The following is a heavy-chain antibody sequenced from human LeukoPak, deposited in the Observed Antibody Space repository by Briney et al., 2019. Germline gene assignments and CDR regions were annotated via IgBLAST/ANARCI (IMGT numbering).Heavy chain of an antibody. D-gene: IGHD3-9*01. J-gene: IGHJ6*02. Sequence: GASVKVSCKASGYTFTKYGITWERQAPGQGLEWMGWISTYNGNTNYAQKLQGRVTMTRDTSTSTVYMELSSLRSEDTAVYYCATKILTGNYGMDVWGQGTMVTVSS. CDR2: ISTYNGNT. CDR1: GYTFTKYG. CDR3: ATKILTGNYGMDV. V-gene: IGHV1-18*01.